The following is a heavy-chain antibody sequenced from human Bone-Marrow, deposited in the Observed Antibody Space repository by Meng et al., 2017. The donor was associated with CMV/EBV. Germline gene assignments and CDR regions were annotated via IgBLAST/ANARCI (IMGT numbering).Heavy chain of an antibody. CDR3: ARAVEMATTPYYYYGMDV. D-gene: IGHD5-24*01. CDR2: IIPILGIA. Sequence: SVKVSCKASGGTFSSYTISWVRQAPGQGLEWMGRIIPILGIANYAQKFQGRVTITADKSTSTAYMELSSLRSEDTAVYYCARAVEMATTPYYYYGMDVWGQGTKVTVSS. CDR1: GGTFSSYT. V-gene: IGHV1-69*02. J-gene: IGHJ6*02.